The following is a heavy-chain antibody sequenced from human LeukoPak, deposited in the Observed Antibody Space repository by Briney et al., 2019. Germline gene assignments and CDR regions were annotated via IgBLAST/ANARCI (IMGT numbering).Heavy chain of an antibody. CDR3: ARVSILWWAYRAIDY. CDR2: INHSGST. D-gene: IGHD2-21*01. V-gene: IGHV4-34*01. Sequence: PSETLSLTCTVSGGSISSYYWSWIRQPPGKGLEWIGEINHSGSTNYNPSLKSRVTISVDTSKDQFSLKLSSVTAADTAVYYCARVSILWWAYRAIDYWGQGTLVTVSS. J-gene: IGHJ4*02. CDR1: GGSISSYY.